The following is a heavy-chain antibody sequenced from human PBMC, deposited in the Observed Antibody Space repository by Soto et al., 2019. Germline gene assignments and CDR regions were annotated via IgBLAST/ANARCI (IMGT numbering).Heavy chain of an antibody. CDR1: GGSISSGGYY. D-gene: IGHD5-18*01. V-gene: IGHV4-31*03. Sequence: QVQLQESGPGLVKPSQTLSLTCTVSGGSISSGGYYWYWIRQHSGKGLEWIGFTSYSGTTYYNPSLKRRVTISVDTSKTRFSLKLRYVTAADTAVYYCASRDVDTTMVGRDYWGQGTLVTVSS. CDR2: TSYSGTT. J-gene: IGHJ4*02. CDR3: ASRDVDTTMVGRDY.